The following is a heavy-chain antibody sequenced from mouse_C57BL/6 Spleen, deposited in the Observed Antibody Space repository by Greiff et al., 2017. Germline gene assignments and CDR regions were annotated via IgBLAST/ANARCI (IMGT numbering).Heavy chain of an antibody. J-gene: IGHJ1*03. V-gene: IGHV5-6*01. CDR3: ARDHYYGSSYGWYFDV. D-gene: IGHD1-1*01. Sequence: EVHLVESGGDLVKPGGSLKLSCAASGFTFSSYGMSWVRQTPDKRLEWVATISSGGSYTYYPDSVKGRFTISRDNAKNTLYLQMSSLKSEDTAMYYCARDHYYGSSYGWYFDVWGTGTTVTVSS. CDR2: ISSGGSYT. CDR1: GFTFSSYG.